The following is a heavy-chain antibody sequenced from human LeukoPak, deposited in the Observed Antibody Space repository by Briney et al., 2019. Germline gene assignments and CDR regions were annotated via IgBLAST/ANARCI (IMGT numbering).Heavy chain of an antibody. V-gene: IGHV3-23*01. J-gene: IGHJ2*01. CDR2: ISDSGANT. Sequence: GGSLRLSCAASGFTFSTYAMSWVRQAPGKGLEWVSTISDSGANTYYADSVRGRFTISRDNSKNTLYLQKNSLRADDTAIYYCAKSMTLQWRGFFDLWGRGTHVTVSS. D-gene: IGHD6-19*01. CDR1: GFTFSTYA. CDR3: AKSMTLQWRGFFDL.